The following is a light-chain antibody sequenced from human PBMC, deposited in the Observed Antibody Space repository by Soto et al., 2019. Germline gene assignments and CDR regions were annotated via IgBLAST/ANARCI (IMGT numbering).Light chain of an antibody. J-gene: IGKJ4*01. CDR1: QSVRSY. CDR3: QQRDNWPLT. CDR2: DAS. Sequence: EIVLTQSPATLSLSPGERATLSCRASQSVRSYLAWYQQKPGQAPRLLIYDASSRAPGIPARFSGSGSATDFTLTNSGLDPEDFADYYCQQRDNWPLTFGGGTKVDIK. V-gene: IGKV3-11*01.